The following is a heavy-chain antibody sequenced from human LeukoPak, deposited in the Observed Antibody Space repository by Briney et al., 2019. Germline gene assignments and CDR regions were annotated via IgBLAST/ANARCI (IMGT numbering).Heavy chain of an antibody. CDR2: IIPIFGTA. CDR3: AREEAAAALPFDY. D-gene: IGHD6-13*01. Sequence: ASVKVSCKASGGTFSSYAISWVRQAPGQELEWMGRIIPIFGTANSAQKFQGRVTITTDESTSTAYMELSSLRSEDTAVYYCAREEAAAALPFDYWGQGTLVTVSS. V-gene: IGHV1-69*05. J-gene: IGHJ4*02. CDR1: GGTFSSYA.